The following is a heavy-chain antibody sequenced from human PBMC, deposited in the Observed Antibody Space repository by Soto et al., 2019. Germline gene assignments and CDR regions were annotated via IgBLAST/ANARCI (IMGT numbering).Heavy chain of an antibody. CDR2: ISHDGINK. Sequence: QVRLVESGGGVVQPGRSLRLSCTASGFSFSSYAMYWFRQPPGKGLEWVAVISHDGINKHYADSVKGRVTVSRENFNHSLDLQLNSLRGEDTAMYYCARDMYSSDYFVKWFEPWGQGTLVTVSS. V-gene: IGHV3-30-3*01. J-gene: IGHJ5*02. CDR1: GFSFSSYA. D-gene: IGHD6-19*01. CDR3: ARDMYSSDYFVKWFEP.